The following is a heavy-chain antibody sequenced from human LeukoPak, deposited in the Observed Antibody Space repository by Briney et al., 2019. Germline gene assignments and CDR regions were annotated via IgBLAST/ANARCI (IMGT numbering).Heavy chain of an antibody. Sequence: PGGSLRLSCAASGFTFSSYGMHWVRQAPGKGLEWVAFIRYDGSNKYYADSVKGRFTISRDNSKNTLYLQMNSLRAEDTAVYYCAKDVSTYCSSTSCSLGGDYWGQGTLVTVS. CDR1: GFTFSSYG. V-gene: IGHV3-30*02. CDR2: IRYDGSNK. J-gene: IGHJ4*02. CDR3: AKDVSTYCSSTSCSLGGDY. D-gene: IGHD2-2*01.